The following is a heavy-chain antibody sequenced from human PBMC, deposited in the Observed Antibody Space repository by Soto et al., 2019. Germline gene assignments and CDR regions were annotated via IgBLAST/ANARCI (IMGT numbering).Heavy chain of an antibody. CDR1: GGTFSSYA. CDR2: IIPIFGTA. Sequence: SVKVSCKASGGTFSSYAISWVRQAPGQGLEWMGGIIPIFGTANYAQKFQGRVTITADESTSTAYMELSSLRSEDTAVYYCAAKGYSYGFPVYFDYWGQGTPVTVS. V-gene: IGHV1-69*13. J-gene: IGHJ4*02. D-gene: IGHD5-18*01. CDR3: AAKGYSYGFPVYFDY.